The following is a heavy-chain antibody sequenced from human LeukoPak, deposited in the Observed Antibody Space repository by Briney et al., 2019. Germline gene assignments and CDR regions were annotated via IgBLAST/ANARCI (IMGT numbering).Heavy chain of an antibody. V-gene: IGHV3-23*01. D-gene: IGHD3-22*01. CDR3: AKGTGTSGYYYMFDY. Sequence: PGGSLRLSCAASGFTFGSYAMSWVRQAPGKGLEWVSAITGSGGSTYYADSVKGRFTISRDNSKNTLYLQMNSLRAEDTAVYYCAKGTGTSGYYYMFDYWGQGTLVTVSS. CDR1: GFTFGSYA. J-gene: IGHJ4*02. CDR2: ITGSGGST.